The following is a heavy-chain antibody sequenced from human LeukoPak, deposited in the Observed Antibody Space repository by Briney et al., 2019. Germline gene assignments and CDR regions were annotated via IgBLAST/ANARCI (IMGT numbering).Heavy chain of an antibody. D-gene: IGHD2/OR15-2a*01. J-gene: IGHJ3*02. V-gene: IGHV4-38-2*02. CDR1: GYSISSGYY. CDR2: IYHSGST. Sequence: SETLSLTCTVSGYSISSGYYWGWIRQPPGKGVEWIGSIYHSGSTYYNPSLKSRVTISVDTSKNQFSLKLSSVTAADTAVYYCARDPLSPGAFDIWGQGTMVTVSS. CDR3: ARDPLSPGAFDI.